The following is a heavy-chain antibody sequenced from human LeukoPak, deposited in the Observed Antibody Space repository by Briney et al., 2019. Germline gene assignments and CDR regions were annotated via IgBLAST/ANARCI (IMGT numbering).Heavy chain of an antibody. CDR3: ARSTGGDLLRFLVGGRYFDY. D-gene: IGHD3-3*01. CDR2: MYYSGNT. CDR1: GGSISSYY. Sequence: SETLSLTCNVSGGSISSYYWSWIRQPPGKGLEWIGYMYYSGNTNYNPSLKSRVTTSVDSSKNQFSLKLSSVAAADTAVYYCARSTGGDLLRFLVGGRYFDYWGQGTLVTVSS. J-gene: IGHJ4*02. V-gene: IGHV4-59*12.